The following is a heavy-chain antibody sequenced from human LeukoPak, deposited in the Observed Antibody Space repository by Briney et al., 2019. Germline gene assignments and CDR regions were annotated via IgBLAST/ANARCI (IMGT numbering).Heavy chain of an antibody. CDR3: ARGGRGYCSGGSCYIGN. J-gene: IGHJ4*02. CDR2: INHSGST. D-gene: IGHD2-15*01. V-gene: IGHV4-34*01. Sequence: SETLSLTCAVYGGSFSGYYWIWIRQPPGKGLEWIGEINHSGSTNYNPSLKSRVTISVDTSKNQFSLKLSSVTAADTAVYYCARGGRGYCSGGSCYIGNWGQGTLVTVSS. CDR1: GGSFSGYY.